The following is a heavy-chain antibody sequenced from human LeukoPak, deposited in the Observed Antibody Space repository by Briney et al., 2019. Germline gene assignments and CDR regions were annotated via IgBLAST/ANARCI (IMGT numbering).Heavy chain of an antibody. Sequence: PGGSLRLSCVASGFSFSSYGMHWVRQAPGKGLEWVSFIGFDASDKYYADSVKGRVTISRDNSENTLYLQMNSLRVEDTALYYCAKVSCNSTSCYNYYYMDVWGKGTTVSVS. CDR2: IGFDASDK. CDR1: GFSFSSYG. V-gene: IGHV3-30*02. CDR3: AKVSCNSTSCYNYYYMDV. D-gene: IGHD2-2*02. J-gene: IGHJ6*03.